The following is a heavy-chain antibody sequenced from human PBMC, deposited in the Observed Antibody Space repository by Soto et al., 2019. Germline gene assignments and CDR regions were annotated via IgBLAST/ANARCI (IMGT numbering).Heavy chain of an antibody. J-gene: IGHJ4*02. D-gene: IGHD3-22*01. Sequence: QVQLVESGGGVVQPGRSLRLSCAASGFTFSSYGMHWVRQAPGKGLEWVAVISYDGSNKYYADSVKGRFTISRDNSKNTLYLKMNNLRAEDTDVYYCAKEWVYDSSGWSFDYWGQGTLVTASS. CDR3: AKEWVYDSSGWSFDY. V-gene: IGHV3-30*18. CDR1: GFTFSSYG. CDR2: ISYDGSNK.